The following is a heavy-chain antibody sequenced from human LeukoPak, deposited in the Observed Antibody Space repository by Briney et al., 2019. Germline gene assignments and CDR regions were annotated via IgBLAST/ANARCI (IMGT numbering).Heavy chain of an antibody. V-gene: IGHV3-23*01. Sequence: GGSLRLSCAASGFTLSSYWMSWVRQAPGKGLEGVASVSGSGGRTFYADSVRGRFTISRDNSKNTLYLQMNSLRAEDTAVYYCARIFDSRGYSYIDYWGQGTLVTVSS. J-gene: IGHJ4*02. CDR1: GFTLSSYW. CDR2: VSGSGGRT. D-gene: IGHD3-22*01. CDR3: ARIFDSRGYSYIDY.